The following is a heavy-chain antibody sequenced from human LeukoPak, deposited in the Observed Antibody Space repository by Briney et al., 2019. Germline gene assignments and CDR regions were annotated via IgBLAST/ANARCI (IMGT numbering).Heavy chain of an antibody. J-gene: IGHJ4*02. V-gene: IGHV1-8*01. CDR1: GYTFSNYD. CDR2: MNPKSGNT. CDR3: ARASRTYFGDYLYYFDS. Sequence: ASVKVSCKASGYTFSNYDINWVRQATGQGLEWMGWMNPKSGNTGYAQNFQGRVTMTRNSSITTSYMELSSLRSEDTAVYYCARASRTYFGDYLYYFDSWRQGTLVTVSS. D-gene: IGHD4-17*01.